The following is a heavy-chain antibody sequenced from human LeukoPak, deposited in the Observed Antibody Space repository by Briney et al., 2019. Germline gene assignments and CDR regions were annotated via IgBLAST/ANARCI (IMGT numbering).Heavy chain of an antibody. Sequence: SETLSLTCTVSGYSISSGYYWGWIRQPPGKGLEWIGSIYHSGSTYYNPSLKSRVTISVDTSKNQFSLKLSSVTAADTAVYYCAITYGGDFDYWGQGTLVTVSS. CDR3: AITYGGDFDY. V-gene: IGHV4-38-2*02. CDR1: GYSISSGYY. D-gene: IGHD2-21*01. CDR2: IYHSGST. J-gene: IGHJ4*02.